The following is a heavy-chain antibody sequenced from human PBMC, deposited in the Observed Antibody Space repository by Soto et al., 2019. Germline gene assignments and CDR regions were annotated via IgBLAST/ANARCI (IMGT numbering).Heavy chain of an antibody. CDR3: GRISSHGDYAY. CDR1: GGSISSGGYS. D-gene: IGHD4-17*01. CDR2: IYHSGST. V-gene: IGHV4-30-2*01. Sequence: ASETLSLTCAVSGGSISSGGYSWSWIRQPPGKGLEWIGYIYHSGSTYYDPSLKGRVTISVDRSKNQFSLKLSSVTAADTAVYYCGRISSHGDYAYWGQGTLVTVS. J-gene: IGHJ4*02.